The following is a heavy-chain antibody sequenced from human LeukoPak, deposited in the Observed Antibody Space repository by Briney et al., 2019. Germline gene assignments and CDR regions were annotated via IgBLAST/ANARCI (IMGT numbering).Heavy chain of an antibody. D-gene: IGHD3-10*01. J-gene: IGHJ5*02. CDR2: INPNSGGT. V-gene: IGHV1-2*02. Sequence: GASVTVSFKSSGYTFTFYYMHWVRQAPGQGLEWMGWINPNSGGTNYAQKFQGRVTMTRDTSISTAYMELSRLRSDDTAVYYCARDSGDYYGSGIFRWFDPWGQGTLVTVSS. CDR1: GYTFTFYY. CDR3: ARDSGDYYGSGIFRWFDP.